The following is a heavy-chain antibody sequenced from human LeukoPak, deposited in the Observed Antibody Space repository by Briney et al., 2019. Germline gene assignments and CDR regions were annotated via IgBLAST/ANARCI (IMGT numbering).Heavy chain of an antibody. CDR3: ARDPSGYYDSRMNWFDP. CDR2: ISSSSSYI. D-gene: IGHD3-22*01. J-gene: IGHJ5*02. Sequence: GGSLRLSCAASGFTFSSYSMNWVRQAPGKGLEWVSSISSSSSYIYYADSVKGRFTISRDNAKNSLYLQMNSLRAEDTAVYYRARDPSGYYDSRMNWFDPWGQGTLVTVSS. V-gene: IGHV3-21*01. CDR1: GFTFSSYS.